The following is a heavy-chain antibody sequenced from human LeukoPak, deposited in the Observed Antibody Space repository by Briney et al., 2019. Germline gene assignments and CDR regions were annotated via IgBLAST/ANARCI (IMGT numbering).Heavy chain of an antibody. CDR2: ISAYNGNT. D-gene: IGHD3-22*01. Sequence: GASVKVSCKASGYTFTSYGISWVRQAPGQGLEWMGWISAYNGNTNYAQKLQGRVTMTTDTSTSTAYMELRSLRSDDTAVYYCARKEYYYDSSGYYSGYYGMDVWGQGTTVTVSS. J-gene: IGHJ6*02. CDR3: ARKEYYYDSSGYYSGYYGMDV. V-gene: IGHV1-18*01. CDR1: GYTFTSYG.